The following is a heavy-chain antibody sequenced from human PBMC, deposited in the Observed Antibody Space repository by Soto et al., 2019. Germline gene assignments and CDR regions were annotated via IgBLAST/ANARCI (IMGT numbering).Heavy chain of an antibody. D-gene: IGHD2-15*01. CDR3: ARDRDVVVVADMDY. CDR2: IWYDGSNK. V-gene: IGHV3-33*01. Sequence: QVQLVESGGGVVQPGRSLRLSCAASGFTFSSYGMHWVRQAPGKGLEWVAVIWYDGSNKYYADSVKGRFTISRDNSKNTLYLKMNSLRAEDTAVYYCARDRDVVVVADMDYWGQGTLVTVSS. CDR1: GFTFSSYG. J-gene: IGHJ4*02.